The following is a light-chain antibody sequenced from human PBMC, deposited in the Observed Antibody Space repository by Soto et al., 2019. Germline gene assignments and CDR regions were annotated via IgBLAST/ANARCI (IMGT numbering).Light chain of an antibody. CDR3: SSSASSTVV. V-gene: IGLV2-14*01. J-gene: IGLJ2*01. Sequence: QSALTQPASVSGSPGQSITISCTGTSSDVGSYDYVSLYQQHPGKAPKLIISEVTHRPSGVSNRFSGSKSGNTASLTISWLQAEDEADYSCSSSASSTVVFGGGTKLTVL. CDR1: SSDVGSYDY. CDR2: EVT.